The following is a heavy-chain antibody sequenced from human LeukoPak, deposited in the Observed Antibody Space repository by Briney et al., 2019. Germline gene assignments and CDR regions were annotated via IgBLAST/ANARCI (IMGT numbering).Heavy chain of an antibody. CDR1: GGSFSGYY. D-gene: IGHD3-10*01. J-gene: IGHJ3*02. CDR3: ARGWITMVRGVIITDYLDI. V-gene: IGHV4-34*01. CDR2: INHSGST. Sequence: PSETLSLTCAVYGGSFSGYYWSWIRQPPGKGLEWIGEINHSGSTNYNPSLKSRVTISVDRSKNQFSLKLSSVTAADTAVYYCARGWITMVRGVIITDYLDIWGQGTMVTVSS.